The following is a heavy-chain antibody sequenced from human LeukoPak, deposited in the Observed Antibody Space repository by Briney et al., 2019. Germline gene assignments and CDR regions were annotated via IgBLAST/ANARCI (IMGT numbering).Heavy chain of an antibody. CDR1: GFTFSSYA. CDR2: ISGSGGST. V-gene: IGHV3-23*01. Sequence: PAGTLTLTCVASGFTFSSYAMSWVRQPPGKGLEWVSAISGSGGSTYYADSVKGRFTISRDNSKNTLNLQMNSLRVEDTALYYCAKGSIAAAGTVYFDYWGQGALVTVSS. CDR3: AKGSIAAAGTVYFDY. J-gene: IGHJ4*02. D-gene: IGHD6-13*01.